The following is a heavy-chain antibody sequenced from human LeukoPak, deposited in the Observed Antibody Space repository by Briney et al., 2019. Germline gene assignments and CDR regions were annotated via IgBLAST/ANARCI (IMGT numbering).Heavy chain of an antibody. J-gene: IGHJ4*02. CDR3: ARQYQLLSGYFDY. Sequence: SETLSLTCTVSGGSISSSSYYWGWIRQPPGKGLEWIGSIYYSGSTYYNPSLKSRVTISVDTSKNQFSLKLSSVTAADTAVYYCARQYQLLSGYFDYWGQGTLVTVSS. CDR1: GGSISSSSYY. CDR2: IYYSGST. D-gene: IGHD2-2*01. V-gene: IGHV4-39*01.